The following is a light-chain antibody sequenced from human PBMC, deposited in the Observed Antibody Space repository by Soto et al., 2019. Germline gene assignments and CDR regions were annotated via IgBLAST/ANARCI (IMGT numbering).Light chain of an antibody. J-gene: IGKJ2*01. Sequence: DIQRTQSPSALSASVGDRVTITCRASQSISRWLAWYQQKSGKAPKLLIYKASSLQLGVPSRFSGGGSGTEFTLTISSLQPDDVASYYCQQYSGHSTFGQGPKLEIK. V-gene: IGKV1-5*03. CDR2: KAS. CDR1: QSISRW. CDR3: QQYSGHST.